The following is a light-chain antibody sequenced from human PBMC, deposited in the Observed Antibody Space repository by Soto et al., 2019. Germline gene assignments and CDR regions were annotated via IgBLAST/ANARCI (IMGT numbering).Light chain of an antibody. CDR1: QSVSSNY. CDR2: GAS. V-gene: IGKV3-20*01. CDR3: QQYSTSPCT. J-gene: IGKJ2*02. Sequence: EIVLTQSPGTLSLSPGERATLSCRASQSVSSNYVAWYQQKPGQPPRFLIYGASRRATGIPDRFSGSGSGTDFTLTISRLEPEDFAVDYCQQYSTSPCTFGQGTKLEIK.